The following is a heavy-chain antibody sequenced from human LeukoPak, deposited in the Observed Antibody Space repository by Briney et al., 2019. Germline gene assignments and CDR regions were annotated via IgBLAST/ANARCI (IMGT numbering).Heavy chain of an antibody. D-gene: IGHD3-10*01. Sequence: SVKVSCKASGDTFSSYTISWVRQAPGQGLEWMGGIIPIFGTANYAQKFQGRVTITTDESTSTAYMELSSLRSEDTAVYYCARDREVYGSGSQVRYYYYMDVWGKGTTVTVSS. V-gene: IGHV1-69*05. CDR1: GDTFSSYT. CDR2: IIPIFGTA. CDR3: ARDREVYGSGSQVRYYYYMDV. J-gene: IGHJ6*03.